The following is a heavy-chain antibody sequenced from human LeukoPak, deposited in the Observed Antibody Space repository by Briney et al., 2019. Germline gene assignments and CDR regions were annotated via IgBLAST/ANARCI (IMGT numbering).Heavy chain of an antibody. J-gene: IGHJ4*02. Sequence: GGSLRLSCAASGFTFDDYAMHWVRQAPGKGHEWVSGISWNSGSIGYADSVKGRFTISRDNAKNSLYLQMNSLRAEDTALYYCAKGLFRIAAAGTDYWGQGTLVTVSS. D-gene: IGHD6-13*01. CDR2: ISWNSGSI. V-gene: IGHV3-9*01. CDR3: AKGLFRIAAAGTDY. CDR1: GFTFDDYA.